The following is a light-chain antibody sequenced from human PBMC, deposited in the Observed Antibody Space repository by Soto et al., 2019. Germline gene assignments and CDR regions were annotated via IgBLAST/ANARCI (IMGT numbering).Light chain of an antibody. V-gene: IGLV1-44*01. Sequence: SVLTQPPSASGTPGQLVTISCSGSSSNIGTYTVNWYQQLPGTAPKLLIYSNNQRPSGVPDRFSGSKSGTSASLAISGLQSEDEADYYCAAWDDSLSGRYVFGTGTKVTVL. CDR3: AAWDDSLSGRYV. J-gene: IGLJ1*01. CDR2: SNN. CDR1: SSNIGTYT.